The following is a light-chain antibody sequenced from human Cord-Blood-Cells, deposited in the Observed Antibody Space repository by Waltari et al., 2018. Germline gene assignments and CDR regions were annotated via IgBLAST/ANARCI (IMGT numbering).Light chain of an antibody. CDR2: QDS. CDR3: QACDSSTAV. CDR1: KLGDKY. Sequence: GDKLGDKYACWYQQKPGQSPVLVIYQDSKRPSANPERFSGSNSGNTATLTISGTQAMDEADYYCQACDSSTAVFGGGTKLTVL. J-gene: IGLJ3*02. V-gene: IGLV3-1*01.